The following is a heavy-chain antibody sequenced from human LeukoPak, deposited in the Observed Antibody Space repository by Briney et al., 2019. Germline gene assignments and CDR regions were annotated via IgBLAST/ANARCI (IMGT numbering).Heavy chain of an antibody. D-gene: IGHD6-13*01. Sequence: GESLKIPCKGSGYSFTSYWIGWVRQMPGKGLEWMGIIYPGDSDTRYSPSYQGQVTISADKSISTAYLQWSSLKASDTAMYYCARRAAAGTGEVDYWGQGTLVTVSS. CDR1: GYSFTSYW. V-gene: IGHV5-51*01. CDR2: IYPGDSDT. CDR3: ARRAAAGTGEVDY. J-gene: IGHJ4*02.